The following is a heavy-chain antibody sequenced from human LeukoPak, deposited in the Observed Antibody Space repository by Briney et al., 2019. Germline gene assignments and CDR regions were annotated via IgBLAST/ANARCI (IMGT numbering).Heavy chain of an antibody. CDR3: ARDPPAVKSGTYG. CDR1: GVTVGNNY. CDR2: IYSGGAT. J-gene: IGHJ4*02. Sequence: PGGSLRLSCAASGVTVGNNYMIWVRQAPGKGLEGVSRIYSGGATYYADSVKGRFTISRDSSKNTLFLQMNSLRAEDTAVYYCARDPPAVKSGTYGWGQGTLVTVSS. V-gene: IGHV3-66*01. D-gene: IGHD4-11*01.